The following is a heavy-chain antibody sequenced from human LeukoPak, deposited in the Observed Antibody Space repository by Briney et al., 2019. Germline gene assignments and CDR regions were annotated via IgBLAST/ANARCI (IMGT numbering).Heavy chain of an antibody. J-gene: IGHJ4*02. D-gene: IGHD6-6*01. Sequence: AASVKVSCKASGGTFSSYAISWVRQAPGQGLEWMGRIIPIFGTANYAQKFQGRVTITTDESTSTAYMELSSLRSEDTAVYYCATDGGIAAPSGPNFDYWGQGTLVTVSS. CDR2: IIPIFGTA. V-gene: IGHV1-69*05. CDR3: ATDGGIAAPSGPNFDY. CDR1: GGTFSSYA.